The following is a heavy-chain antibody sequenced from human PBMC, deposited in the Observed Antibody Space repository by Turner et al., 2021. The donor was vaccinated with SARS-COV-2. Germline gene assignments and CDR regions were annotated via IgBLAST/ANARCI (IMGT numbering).Heavy chain of an antibody. D-gene: IGHD6-13*01. J-gene: IGHJ4*02. CDR3: ARDLEAAAGP. Sequence: EVQLVESGGGLVQPGGSLRLSCAASGFTVSSTYMSWVRQAPGKGLEWVSVIYSGGSTYYADSVKGRFTISRDNSKNTLYLQMNSPRAEDTAVYYCARDLEAAAGPWGQGTLVTVS. CDR1: GFTVSSTY. V-gene: IGHV3-66*01. CDR2: IYSGGST.